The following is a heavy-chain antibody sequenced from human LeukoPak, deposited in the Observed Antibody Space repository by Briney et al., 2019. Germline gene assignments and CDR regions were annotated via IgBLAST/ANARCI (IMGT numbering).Heavy chain of an antibody. J-gene: IGHJ4*02. Sequence: GGSLRLSCAASGFTFSSYEMNWVRQAPGKGLEWVSYISSSGSTIYYADSVKGRFTTSRDNSKNTLYLQMNSLRAEDTAVYYCAKENIAVAGTSPMGYWGQGTLVTVSS. CDR2: ISSSGSTI. V-gene: IGHV3-48*03. CDR3: AKENIAVAGTSPMGY. D-gene: IGHD6-19*01. CDR1: GFTFSSYE.